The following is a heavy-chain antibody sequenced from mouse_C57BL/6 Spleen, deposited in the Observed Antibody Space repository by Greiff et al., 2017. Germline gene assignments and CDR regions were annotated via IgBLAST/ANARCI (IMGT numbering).Heavy chain of an antibody. V-gene: IGHV1-81*01. CDR2: IYPRSGNT. D-gene: IGHD2-2*01. CDR3: AREEGVKRDY. CDR1: GYTFTSYG. Sequence: VMLVESGAELARPGASVKLSCKASGYTFTSYGISWVKQRTGQGLEWIGEIYPRSGNTYYNEKFKGKATLTADKSSSTAYMELRSLTSEDSAVYFCAREEGVKRDYWGQGTTLTVSS. J-gene: IGHJ2*01.